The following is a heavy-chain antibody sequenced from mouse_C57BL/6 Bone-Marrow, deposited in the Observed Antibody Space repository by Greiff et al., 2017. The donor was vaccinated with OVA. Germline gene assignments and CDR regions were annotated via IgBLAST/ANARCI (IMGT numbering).Heavy chain of an antibody. Sequence: EVKLQESGGDLVKPGGSLKLSCAASGFTFSSYGMSWVRQTPDKRLEWVATISSGGSYTYYPDSVKGRFTISRDNAKNTLYLQMSSLKSEDTAMYYCARRHHYYGSLYAMDYWGQGTSVTVSS. D-gene: IGHD1-1*01. CDR3: ARRHHYYGSLYAMDY. V-gene: IGHV5-6*01. CDR2: ISSGGSYT. J-gene: IGHJ4*01. CDR1: GFTFSSYG.